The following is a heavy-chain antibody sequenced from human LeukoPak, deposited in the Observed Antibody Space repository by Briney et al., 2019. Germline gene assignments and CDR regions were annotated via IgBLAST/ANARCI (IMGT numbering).Heavy chain of an antibody. V-gene: IGHV1-69*13. CDR1: GGTFSEFD. Sequence: SVKVSCKASGGTFSEFDISWVRQAPGQGLEWMGVIIPGSGTNYVDNLQGRLTITADESTNTAYMELRSLRSDDTAVYYCARNFVGAEVASPMTGYFALWGHGTLVTVSS. CDR3: ARNFVGAEVASPMTGYFAL. J-gene: IGHJ2*01. CDR2: IIPGSGT. D-gene: IGHD5-12*01.